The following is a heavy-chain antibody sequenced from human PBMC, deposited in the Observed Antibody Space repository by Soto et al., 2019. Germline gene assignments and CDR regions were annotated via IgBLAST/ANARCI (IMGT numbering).Heavy chain of an antibody. CDR1: GDSISSYY. D-gene: IGHD3-22*01. CDR3: ALRXMAVVPEY. V-gene: IGHV4-59*01. CDR2: LYYGRSA. Sequence: QVQLQESGPGLVKPSETLSLTCAVSGDSISSYYCMWIRQPPGKGLESIGYLYYGRSANYNPSLXXXXXXXXDXXXNXXXXXXXSXTXXXTXVYXXALRXMAVVPEYWGQGTLVTVSS. J-gene: IGHJ4*02.